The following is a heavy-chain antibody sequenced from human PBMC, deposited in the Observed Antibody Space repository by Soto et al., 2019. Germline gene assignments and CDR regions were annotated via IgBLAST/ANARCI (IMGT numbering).Heavy chain of an antibody. CDR2: MNPNSGNT. CDR1: GYTFTSYD. J-gene: IGHJ6*03. Sequence: ASVKVSCKASGYTFTSYDSNWVRQAPGQGLEWMGWMNPNSGNTGYAQKFQGRVTMTRNTSISTAYIELSSLRSEDTAVYYCARVQSPYYDFWSGYRPRYYYMDVWGKGTTVTVSS. D-gene: IGHD3-3*01. V-gene: IGHV1-8*01. CDR3: ARVQSPYYDFWSGYRPRYYYMDV.